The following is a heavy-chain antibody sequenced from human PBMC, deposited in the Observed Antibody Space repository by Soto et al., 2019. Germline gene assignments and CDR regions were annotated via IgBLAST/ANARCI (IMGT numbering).Heavy chain of an antibody. Sequence: EVQLLESGGGLVQPGGSLRLSCAASGFTFSNFAMSWVRQAPGKGLEWVSAISGGATSTYYADIVKGRFTISRDNSKNPLSLQMNGPRVEHTALYYCAKGPTLVFPQLGNWGPGTLVTVSP. J-gene: IGHJ4*02. CDR1: GFTFSNFA. V-gene: IGHV3-23*01. CDR3: AKGPTLVFPQLGN. CDR2: ISGGATST. D-gene: IGHD2-2*01.